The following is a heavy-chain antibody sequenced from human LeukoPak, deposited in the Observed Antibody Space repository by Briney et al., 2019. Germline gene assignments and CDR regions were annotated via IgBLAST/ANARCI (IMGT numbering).Heavy chain of an antibody. CDR1: GFTFSSYA. V-gene: IGHV3-30*04. J-gene: IGHJ4*02. Sequence: GGSLRLSCAASGFTFSSYAMHWVRQAPGKGLEWVAVISYDGSNKYYADSVKGRFTISRDNSKNTLYLQMNSLRAEDTAVYYCAREADYDFWSGYYTDTPLGYWGQGTLVTVSS. CDR2: ISYDGSNK. D-gene: IGHD3-3*01. CDR3: AREADYDFWSGYYTDTPLGY.